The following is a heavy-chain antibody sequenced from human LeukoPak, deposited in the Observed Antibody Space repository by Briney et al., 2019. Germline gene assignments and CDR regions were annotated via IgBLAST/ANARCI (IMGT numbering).Heavy chain of an antibody. CDR2: IYYSGST. CDR1: GGSISSYY. J-gene: IGHJ4*02. CDR3: ARLLIEYDSSGYYRDY. V-gene: IGHV4-59*08. D-gene: IGHD3-22*01. Sequence: SETLSLTCTVSGGSISSYYWSWIRQPPGKGLEWIGYIYYSGSTNYNPSLKSRVTISVDTSKNQFSLKLSSVTAADTAVYYCARLLIEYDSSGYYRDYWGQGTLVTVSS.